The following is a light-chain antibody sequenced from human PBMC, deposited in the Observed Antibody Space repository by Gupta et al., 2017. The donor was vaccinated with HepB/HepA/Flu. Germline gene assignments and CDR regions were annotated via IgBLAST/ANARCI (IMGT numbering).Light chain of an antibody. J-gene: IGKJ2*01. CDR1: QSVLYSSNNKNY. CDR2: WAS. V-gene: IGKV4-1*01. Sequence: DIVMTQSPDSLAVSLGERATINCKCSQSVLYSSNNKNYLAWYQQKPGQPPKLLIYWASTRESGVPDRFSGSGSGTDFTLTISRLQAEDVAVYYCQQEDSTPDTFGQGTKLEIK. CDR3: QQEDSTPDT.